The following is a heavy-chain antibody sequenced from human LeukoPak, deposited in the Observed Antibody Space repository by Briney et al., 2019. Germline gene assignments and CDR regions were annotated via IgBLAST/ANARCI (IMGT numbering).Heavy chain of an antibody. Sequence: SETLSLTCAVYGGSFSGYYWSWIRQSPGKGLEWIGYIHYTGSTNSNPSLKTRVTISVDTSKNQFSLKLRSVSAADTAVYYCARMEGEWLPNAFDIWGHGTMVTVSS. J-gene: IGHJ3*02. D-gene: IGHD6-19*01. CDR2: IHYTGST. CDR3: ARMEGEWLPNAFDI. V-gene: IGHV4-59*01. CDR1: GGSFSGYY.